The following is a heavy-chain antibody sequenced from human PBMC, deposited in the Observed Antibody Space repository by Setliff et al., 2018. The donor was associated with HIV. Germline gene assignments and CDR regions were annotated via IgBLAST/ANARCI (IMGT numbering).Heavy chain of an antibody. CDR2: IYHSEST. J-gene: IGHJ5*02. CDR1: GYSISSGYY. CDR3: ASRVYYYNSNNFLPEEGCAP. D-gene: IGHD3-22*01. Sequence: SETLSLTCTVSGYSISSGYYWGGVRLPPGKGLEWIGSIYHSESTYYNPSLKSRVTISVDTSKNQFSLKLSSVTAADPAVHYCASRVYYYNSNNFLPEEGCAPWGHGTLVAVSS. V-gene: IGHV4-38-2*02.